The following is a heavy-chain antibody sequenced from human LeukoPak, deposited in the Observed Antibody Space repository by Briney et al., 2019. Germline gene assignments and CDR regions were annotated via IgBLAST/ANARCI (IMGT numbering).Heavy chain of an antibody. J-gene: IGHJ6*02. Sequence: SETLSLTCTVSGGSVSSGSYYWSWIRQPPGKGLEWIGSIYYSGSTYYNPSLKSRVTISVDTSKNQFSLKLSSVTAADTAVYYCGAGGYYYGMDVWGQGTTVTVSS. CDR2: IYYSGST. CDR3: GAGGYYYGMDV. V-gene: IGHV4-39*01. CDR1: GGSVSSGSYY.